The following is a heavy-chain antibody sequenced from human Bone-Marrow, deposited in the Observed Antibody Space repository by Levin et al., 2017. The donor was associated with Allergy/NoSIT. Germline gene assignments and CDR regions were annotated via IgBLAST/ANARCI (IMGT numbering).Heavy chain of an antibody. CDR3: AREYYGLWTGYYYDY. J-gene: IGHJ4*02. V-gene: IGHV3-74*01. Sequence: GGSLRLSCEASGFAFSTYWMHWVRQAPGKGLVCVSRISSDGSTTDYAGSVKGRFTISRDNAKNTLYLQMTSLRAEDTAVYYCAREYYGLWTGYYYDYWGQGSLVTVSS. D-gene: IGHD3/OR15-3a*01. CDR2: ISSDGSTT. CDR1: GFAFSTYW.